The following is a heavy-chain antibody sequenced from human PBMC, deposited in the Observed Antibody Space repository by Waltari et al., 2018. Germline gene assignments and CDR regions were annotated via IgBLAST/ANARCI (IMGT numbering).Heavy chain of an antibody. Sequence: QVQLQQWGAGLLKPSETLSLTCAVYGGSFSGYYWSWIRQPPGKGLEWIGEINHSGSTNYNPSLKSRVTISVDTSKNQFSLKLSSVTAADTAVYYCASGPKRGRAYYYDSSGYSVYFQHWGQGTLVTVSS. CDR3: ASGPKRGRAYYYDSSGYSVYFQH. CDR2: INHSGST. J-gene: IGHJ1*01. D-gene: IGHD3-22*01. CDR1: GGSFSGYY. V-gene: IGHV4-34*01.